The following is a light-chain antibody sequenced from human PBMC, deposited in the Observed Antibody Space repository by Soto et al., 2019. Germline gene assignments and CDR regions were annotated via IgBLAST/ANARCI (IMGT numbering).Light chain of an antibody. CDR1: QSVTTQ. CDR3: QVYGSSSKT. J-gene: IGKJ1*01. V-gene: IGKV3-20*01. CDR2: GAS. Sequence: IVLTQSPGTLSLSPGERATLSCRASQSVTTQLAWYQQKPGQAPRLIIHGASSRATGVPDRITGSGSGTDFTLSISRLEPEDFAVYFCQVYGSSSKTFGQGTKVDIK.